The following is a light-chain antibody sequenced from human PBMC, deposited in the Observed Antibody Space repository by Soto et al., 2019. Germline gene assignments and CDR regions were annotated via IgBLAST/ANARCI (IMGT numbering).Light chain of an antibody. V-gene: IGKV3-20*01. CDR1: QSVSSSY. Sequence: EIVLTQSPGTLSLSPGERATPSCRASQSVSSSYLAWYQQKPGQAPRLLIYGASTRATGIPDRFSGSGPGTDFTLTISRLEPEDFAVYYCQQYGTSPRTFGQGTKVDIK. CDR2: GAS. J-gene: IGKJ1*01. CDR3: QQYGTSPRT.